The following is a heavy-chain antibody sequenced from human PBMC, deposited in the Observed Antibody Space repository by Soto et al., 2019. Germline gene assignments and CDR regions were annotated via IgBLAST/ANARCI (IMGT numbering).Heavy chain of an antibody. CDR1: GESISNFY. CDR3: ARDRTTMVRDLGYYYYGMDV. Sequence: GPGTPSETLSLTCSVSGESISNFYWSWIRQPPGKGLEWIGYISYSGSTNYNPSLKSRVTMSVDTSKNQFSLKLSSVTAADTAVYHCARDRTTMVRDLGYYYYGMDVWGQGTTVTVSS. D-gene: IGHD3-10*01. J-gene: IGHJ6*02. V-gene: IGHV4-59*01. CDR2: ISYSGST.